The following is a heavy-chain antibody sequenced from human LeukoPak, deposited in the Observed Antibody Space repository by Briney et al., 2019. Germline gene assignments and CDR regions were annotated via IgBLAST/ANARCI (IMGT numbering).Heavy chain of an antibody. CDR1: GYSFTSYW. Sequence: GESLKISCKGSGYSFTSYWVGWVRQMPGKGLEWMGIIYPGDSDTRYSPSFQGQVTISADKSISTAYLQWSSLEASDTAMYYCARLHVLIAARRGNWFDPWGQGTLVTVSS. V-gene: IGHV5-51*01. CDR2: IYPGDSDT. D-gene: IGHD6-6*01. J-gene: IGHJ5*02. CDR3: ARLHVLIAARRGNWFDP.